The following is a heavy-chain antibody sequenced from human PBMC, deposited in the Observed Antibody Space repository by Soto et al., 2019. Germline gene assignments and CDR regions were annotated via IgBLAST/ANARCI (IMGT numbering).Heavy chain of an antibody. D-gene: IGHD6-6*01. CDR3: ARDPSSSSVSDAFDI. V-gene: IGHV1-69*13. Sequence: SVKVSCKASGGTFSSYAISWVRRAPGQGLEWMGGIIPIFGTANYAQKFQGRVTITADESTSTAYMELSSLRSEDTAVYYCARDPSSSSVSDAFDIWGQGTMVTV. CDR1: GGTFSSYA. J-gene: IGHJ3*02. CDR2: IIPIFGTA.